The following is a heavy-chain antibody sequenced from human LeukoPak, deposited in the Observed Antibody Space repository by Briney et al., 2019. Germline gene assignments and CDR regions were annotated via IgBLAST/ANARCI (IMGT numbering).Heavy chain of an antibody. J-gene: IGHJ6*02. CDR2: INHSGST. V-gene: IGHV4-61*01. Sequence: SETLSLTCTVSGGSVSSGSYYWSWIRQPPGKGLEWIGEINHSGSTNYNPSLKSRVTISVDTSKNQFSLKLSSVTAADTAVYYCARYSSLVGMDVWGQGTTVTVSS. CDR3: ARYSSLVGMDV. CDR1: GGSVSSGSYY. D-gene: IGHD2-8*02.